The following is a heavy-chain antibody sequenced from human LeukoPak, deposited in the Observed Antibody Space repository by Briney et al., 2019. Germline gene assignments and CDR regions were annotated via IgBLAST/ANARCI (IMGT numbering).Heavy chain of an antibody. CDR2: ISAYNGNT. Sequence: ASVKVSCKASGYTFTSYGISWVRQAPGQGLEWMGWISAYNGNTNYAQKLQGRVTVTTDTSTSTAYMELRCLRSDDTAVYYCARASPTDSNWFDPWGQGTLVTVSS. J-gene: IGHJ5*02. CDR1: GYTFTSYG. V-gene: IGHV1-18*01. CDR3: ARASPTDSNWFDP. D-gene: IGHD4-17*01.